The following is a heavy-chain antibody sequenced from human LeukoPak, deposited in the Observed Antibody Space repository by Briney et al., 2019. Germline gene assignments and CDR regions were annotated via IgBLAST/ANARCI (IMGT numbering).Heavy chain of an antibody. V-gene: IGHV4-59*01. CDR1: GGSISSYY. Sequence: SETLSLTCTVSGGSISSYYWSWIRQPPGKGLEWIGYIYYSGSTNYNPSLKSRVTISVDTSKNQFSLKLSSVTAADTAVYYCARAGYSSSWYPSYLDYWGQGTLVTVSS. CDR3: ARAGYSSSWYPSYLDY. D-gene: IGHD6-13*01. J-gene: IGHJ4*02. CDR2: IYYSGST.